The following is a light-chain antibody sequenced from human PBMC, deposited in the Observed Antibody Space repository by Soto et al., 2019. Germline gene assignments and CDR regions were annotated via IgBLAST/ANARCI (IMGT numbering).Light chain of an antibody. V-gene: IGLV2-14*01. CDR1: SRDVGGYNY. J-gene: IGLJ1*01. Sequence: QSALTQPASVSGSPGQSITISCTGTSRDVGGYNYVSWYQQHPGQAPKLMIYDVSNRPSGVSNRFSGSKSGNTASLTISGLQADYEAEYYCSSYTSSSTLGVFGTGTKVTVL. CDR3: SSYTSSSTLGV. CDR2: DVS.